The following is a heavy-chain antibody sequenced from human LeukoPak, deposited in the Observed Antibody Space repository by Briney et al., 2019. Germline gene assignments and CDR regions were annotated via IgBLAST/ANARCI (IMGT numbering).Heavy chain of an antibody. V-gene: IGHV3-53*01. CDR2: IYVAGST. D-gene: IGHD6-19*01. Sequence: GGSLRLSCAASGFTVSDSFMTWVRQAPGKGLEWVSVIYVAGSTYYADSVKGRFTVSRDNSKNTLYLQMNSLRAEDTAVYYCARVRPGSGWPFDYWGQGTLVTVSS. J-gene: IGHJ4*02. CDR1: GFTVSDSF. CDR3: ARVRPGSGWPFDY.